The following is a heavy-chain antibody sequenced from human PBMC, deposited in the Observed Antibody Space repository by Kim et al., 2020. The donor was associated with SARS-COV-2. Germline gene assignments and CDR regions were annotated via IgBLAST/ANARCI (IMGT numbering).Heavy chain of an antibody. Sequence: STSYGASVTGRFTIPRNNAKNTLYLQINSLRAEDTAVYYCARVNDAFDIWGQGTMVTVSS. CDR3: ARVNDAFDI. CDR2: ST. V-gene: IGHV3-74*01. J-gene: IGHJ3*02.